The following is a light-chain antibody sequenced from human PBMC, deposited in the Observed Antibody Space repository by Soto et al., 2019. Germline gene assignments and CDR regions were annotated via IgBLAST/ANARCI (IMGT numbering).Light chain of an antibody. Sequence: QSVLTQPPSVAEAPRQRGTISCSGSSFNIGDNAVNWYQQFPGKAPKLLIYYDDLLPSGVSDRFSGSKSGTSASLVISGLQSDDEADYYCSAWDDTLNGFVFGTGTKLTVL. CDR3: SAWDDTLNGFV. CDR2: YDD. CDR1: SFNIGDNA. J-gene: IGLJ1*01. V-gene: IGLV1-36*01.